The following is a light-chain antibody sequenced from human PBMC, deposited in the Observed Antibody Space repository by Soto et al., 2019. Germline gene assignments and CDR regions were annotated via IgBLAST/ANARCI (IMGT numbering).Light chain of an antibody. CDR3: QQET. CDR1: QSVSSSY. CDR2: GAS. Sequence: EIVLTQSPGTLSLSPGERATLSCRASQSVSSSYLAWYQQKPGQAPRLLIYGASSRATGIPDRFSGSGSGTDFTLTISRPEPEDFAVYYCQQETFGQGTKV. J-gene: IGKJ1*01. V-gene: IGKV3-20*01.